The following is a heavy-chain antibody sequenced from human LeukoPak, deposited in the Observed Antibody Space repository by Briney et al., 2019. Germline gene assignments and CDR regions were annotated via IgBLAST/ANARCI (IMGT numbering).Heavy chain of an antibody. CDR3: ARDGGYCAGGSCYRYFET. CDR2: ISHTGDTQ. J-gene: IGHJ4*02. V-gene: IGHV3-48*01. D-gene: IGHD2-15*01. CDR1: GFSFSRYS. Sequence: GSLRLSCAASGFSFSRYSISWVRQAPGKGLEWGSYISHTGDTQYYADSVKGRLTISRDNAKNSGYLQMNTLRAEDTAVYYCARDGGYCAGGSCYRYFETWGEGTLVTVSS.